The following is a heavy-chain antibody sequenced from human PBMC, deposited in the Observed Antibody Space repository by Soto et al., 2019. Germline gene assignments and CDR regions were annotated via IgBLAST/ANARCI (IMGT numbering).Heavy chain of an antibody. CDR1: GFTFSSYA. V-gene: IGHV3-23*01. Sequence: GGSLRLSCAVSGFTFSSYAMTWVRQAPGKGLEWVSGISGSGGSTYYADSVKGRFTISRDNSKNTLYLQMNSLRAEDTAVYYCAKDVLRFLEWLSAAYGMDVWGQGTTVTVSS. CDR2: ISGSGGST. D-gene: IGHD3-3*01. CDR3: AKDVLRFLEWLSAAYGMDV. J-gene: IGHJ6*02.